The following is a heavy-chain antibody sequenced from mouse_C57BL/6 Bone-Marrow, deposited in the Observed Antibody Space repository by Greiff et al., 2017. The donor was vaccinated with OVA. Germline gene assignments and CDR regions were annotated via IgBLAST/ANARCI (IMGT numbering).Heavy chain of an antibody. J-gene: IGHJ2*01. CDR3: TSLSDYDYDADGVDY. D-gene: IGHD2-4*01. Sequence: EVQLQQSGTVLARPGASVKMSCKTSGYTFTSYWMHWVKQRPGQGLEWIGAIYPGNSDTSYNQKFKGKAKLTAVTSASTAYMEISSLTNEDSAVYYCTSLSDYDYDADGVDYWGQGTTLTVSS. CDR1: GYTFTSYW. V-gene: IGHV1-5*01. CDR2: IYPGNSDT.